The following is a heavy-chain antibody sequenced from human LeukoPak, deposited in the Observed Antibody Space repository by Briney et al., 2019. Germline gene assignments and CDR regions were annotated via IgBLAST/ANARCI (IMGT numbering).Heavy chain of an antibody. Sequence: QSGGSLRLSCAASGFTFSDYWMHWVRQTPGKGLVWVSRISYDGGGTNYADSVKGRFTISRDNAKNTLYLQTNSLRVEDTAVYYCVRNMVRGVVYFDSWGQGALVTVSS. CDR3: VRNMVRGVVYFDS. CDR1: GFTFSDYW. CDR2: ISYDGGGT. J-gene: IGHJ4*02. D-gene: IGHD3-10*01. V-gene: IGHV3-74*01.